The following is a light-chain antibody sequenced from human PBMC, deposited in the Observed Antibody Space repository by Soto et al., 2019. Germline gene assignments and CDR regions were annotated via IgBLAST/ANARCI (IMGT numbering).Light chain of an antibody. CDR2: NVS. CDR3: CSYAINYNL. J-gene: IGLJ2*01. V-gene: IGLV2-11*01. CDR1: SSDVGSYNY. Sequence: QSALTQPRSVSGSPGQSVTISCTGTSSDVGSYNYVSWYQQHPGKAPKLMIYNVSKRPSGVPDRFSGSKSGNTASLSISGLQAEDEADYYCCSYAINYNLFGGGTKVTVL.